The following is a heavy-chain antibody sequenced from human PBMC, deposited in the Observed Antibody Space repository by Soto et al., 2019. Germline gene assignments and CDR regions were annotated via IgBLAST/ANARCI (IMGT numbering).Heavy chain of an antibody. CDR3: ARMASFGSLNWFDP. D-gene: IGHD3-10*01. CDR1: GYTFTNNG. J-gene: IGHJ5*02. V-gene: IGHV1-8*01. CDR2: MNPGSGDT. Sequence: ASVKVSCKASGYTFTNNGVTWVRQATGQGLEWMGWMNPGSGDTGYAQKFQGRVTMTRNISIATAYMELSSLRSGDTAIYYCARMASFGSLNWFDPWGQGTLVTVSS.